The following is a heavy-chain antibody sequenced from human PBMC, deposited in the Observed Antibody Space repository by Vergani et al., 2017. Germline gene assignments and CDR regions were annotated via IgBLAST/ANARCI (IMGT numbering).Heavy chain of an antibody. CDR2: INPSGGST. V-gene: IGHV1-46*01. Sequence: QVQLVQSGAEVKKPGASVKVSCKASGYTFTSYYMHWVRQAPGQGLEWMGIINPSGGSTSYAQKFQDRVTMTRGTSTSTDYMELSSLRSEDTDVYYCARDGYYYDSIGYPHHSYWYFDLWGRGTLVTVSS. CDR3: ARDGYYYDSIGYPHHSYWYFDL. CDR1: GYTFTSYY. J-gene: IGHJ2*01. D-gene: IGHD3-22*01.